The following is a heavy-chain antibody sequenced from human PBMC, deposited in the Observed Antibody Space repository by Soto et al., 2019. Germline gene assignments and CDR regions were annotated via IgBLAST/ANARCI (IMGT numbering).Heavy chain of an antibody. Sequence: GGSLRLSCAASGFTFSSYAMTWVRQAPGEGLEWVSTLSGSSGTTYDADFVKGRFTISRDNSKNTLYLQMNGLRADDTAIYYCAKELVTALYYGMDVWGQGTTVTVSS. CDR3: AKELVTALYYGMDV. D-gene: IGHD2-15*01. J-gene: IGHJ6*02. CDR1: GFTFSSYA. V-gene: IGHV3-23*01. CDR2: LSGSSGTT.